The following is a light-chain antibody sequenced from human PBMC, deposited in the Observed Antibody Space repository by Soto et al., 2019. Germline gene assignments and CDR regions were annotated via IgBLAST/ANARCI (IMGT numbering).Light chain of an antibody. Sequence: VMTQSPVTLSVSPGERATLSCRASQSVSTNLAWYQHKPGQAPRFLIYGASTRATGIPARFSGSGSGTEFTLTINSLQSEDFAVYYCQPYNNWPLTFGGGTKVDI. CDR3: QPYNNWPLT. J-gene: IGKJ4*01. CDR2: GAS. V-gene: IGKV3-15*01. CDR1: QSVSTN.